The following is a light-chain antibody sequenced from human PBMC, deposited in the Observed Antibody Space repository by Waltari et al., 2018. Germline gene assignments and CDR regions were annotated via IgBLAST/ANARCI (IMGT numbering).Light chain of an antibody. V-gene: IGKV3-20*01. Sequence: IVLTQSPGTLSLSPGERATLSCSARQSVSIYLAWYQQQPGQAPSLLIYHTSTRATGIPDKCSGSGSGTDFSLTISGLQPEDFAVYYCQHYKNLPVSFGQGTRVDI. J-gene: IGKJ1*01. CDR2: HTS. CDR1: QSVSIY. CDR3: QHYKNLPVS.